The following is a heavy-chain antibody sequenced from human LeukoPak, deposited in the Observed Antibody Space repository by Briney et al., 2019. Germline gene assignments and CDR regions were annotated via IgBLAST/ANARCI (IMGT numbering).Heavy chain of an antibody. V-gene: IGHV3-53*04. D-gene: IGHD3-3*01. J-gene: IGHJ4*02. CDR2: IYSGGST. Sequence: GGSLRLSCAASRFTVSNNYMSWVRQAPGKGLEWVSVIYSGGSTYYADSVKGRFTISRHDSKNTLYLQMDSLRDEDTAVYYCARGDFWSGYYTGLYWGQGTLVTVSS. CDR1: RFTVSNNY. CDR3: ARGDFWSGYYTGLY.